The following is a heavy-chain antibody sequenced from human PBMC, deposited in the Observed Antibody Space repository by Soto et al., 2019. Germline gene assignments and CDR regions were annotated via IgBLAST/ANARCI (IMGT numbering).Heavy chain of an antibody. Sequence: PGGSLRLSCAASGFTFGSYAMSWVRQAPGKGLEWVSDISGSGGSTHYADSVRGRFTISRDNSKNTLYLQMNRLRVEDTAVYYCAKESEAVAGSDNWFDPWGQGTLVTVSS. CDR2: ISGSGGST. CDR3: AKESEAVAGSDNWFDP. D-gene: IGHD6-19*01. CDR1: GFTFGSYA. V-gene: IGHV3-23*01. J-gene: IGHJ5*02.